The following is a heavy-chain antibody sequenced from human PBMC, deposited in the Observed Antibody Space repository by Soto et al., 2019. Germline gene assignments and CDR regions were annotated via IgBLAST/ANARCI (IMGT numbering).Heavy chain of an antibody. CDR1: GFTFSSYS. CDR3: ARTSGYSYGPKGGALDI. D-gene: IGHD5-18*01. Sequence: PGGSLRLSCAASGFTFSSYSMNWVRQAPGKGLEWVSYISSSSSTIYYADSVKGRFTISRDNAKNSLYLQMNSLRDEDTAVYYCARTSGYSYGPKGGALDIWGQGTMVTVSS. V-gene: IGHV3-48*02. J-gene: IGHJ3*02. CDR2: ISSSSSTI.